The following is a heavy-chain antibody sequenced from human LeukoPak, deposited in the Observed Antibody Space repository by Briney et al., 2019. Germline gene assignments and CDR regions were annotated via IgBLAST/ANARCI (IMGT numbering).Heavy chain of an antibody. J-gene: IGHJ3*02. CDR2: IYYSGST. CDR1: GGSISSYH. D-gene: IGHD6-13*01. CDR3: AREVGAAAGGRYAFDI. V-gene: IGHV4-59*01. Sequence: SETLSLTCTVSGGSISSYHWSWIRQPPGKGLEWIGYIYYSGSTNYNPSLKSRVTISVDTSKNQFSLKLSSVTAADTAVYYCAREVGAAAGGRYAFDIWGQGTMVTVSS.